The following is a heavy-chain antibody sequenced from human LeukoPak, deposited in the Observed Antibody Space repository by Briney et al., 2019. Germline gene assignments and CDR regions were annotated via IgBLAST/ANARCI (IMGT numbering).Heavy chain of an antibody. CDR3: ARGRKRFNSSGRDAFDI. J-gene: IGHJ3*02. Sequence: GGSLRLSCAASGFTFSSYSMNWVRQAPGKGLEWVSSISSSSSYIYYADSVKGRFTISRDNAKNSLYLQMNSLRAEDTAVYYCARGRKRFNSSGRDAFDIWGQGTMVTVSS. D-gene: IGHD6-19*01. CDR2: ISSSSSYI. CDR1: GFTFSSYS. V-gene: IGHV3-21*01.